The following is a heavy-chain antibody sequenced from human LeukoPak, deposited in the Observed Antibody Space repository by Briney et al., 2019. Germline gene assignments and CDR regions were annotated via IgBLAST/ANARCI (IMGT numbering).Heavy chain of an antibody. Sequence: GASVKVSCXVSGYTLTALSMHWVRQAPGKGLEWMGGFDPEDGETIYAQKFQGRVTMTEDTSTDTAYMELSSLRSDDTAVYYCARGSGYSYGGFDPWGQGTLVTVSS. D-gene: IGHD5-18*01. J-gene: IGHJ5*02. V-gene: IGHV1-24*01. CDR3: ARGSGYSYGGFDP. CDR2: FDPEDGET. CDR1: GYTLTALS.